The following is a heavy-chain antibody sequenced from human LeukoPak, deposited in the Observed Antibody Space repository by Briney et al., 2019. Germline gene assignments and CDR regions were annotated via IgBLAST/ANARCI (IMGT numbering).Heavy chain of an antibody. Sequence: ASVKVSCKASGYTFTNYYVHWVRQAPGQGLEWMGMINPSDGATTYAQRFQGRVTMTRDMSTTTVYMDLRSLRSEDTAVYFCAGEQRGVLMGNLGGLFAMYYTYYYMDVWARGTTVTVSS. CDR2: INPSDGAT. CDR1: GYTFTNYY. CDR3: AGEQRGVLMGNLGGLFAMYYTYYYMDV. D-gene: IGHD3-16*01. V-gene: IGHV1-46*01. J-gene: IGHJ6*03.